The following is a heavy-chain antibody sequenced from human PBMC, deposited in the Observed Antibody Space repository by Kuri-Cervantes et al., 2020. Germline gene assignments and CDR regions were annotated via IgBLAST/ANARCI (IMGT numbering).Heavy chain of an antibody. V-gene: IGHV3-9*01. CDR2: VSWNSGSI. J-gene: IGHJ5*02. Sequence: LSLTCEASGFSFDDFAMHWVRQAPGKGLEWVSGVSWNSGSINYADSVKGRFTVSRDNAKKALYLQMNSLRAEDTAVYYCARRDFWSTSWFDPWGQGTLVTVSS. CDR1: GFSFDDFA. D-gene: IGHD3-3*01. CDR3: ARRDFWSTSWFDP.